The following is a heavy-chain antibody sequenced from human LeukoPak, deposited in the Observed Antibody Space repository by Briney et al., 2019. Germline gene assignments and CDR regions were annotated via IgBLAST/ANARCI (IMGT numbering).Heavy chain of an antibody. CDR3: ASQPSGYSSSWYFDY. Sequence: PSETLSLTCTVSGGSLSSYYWSWIRQPPGKGLEWIGYIYYSGSTNYNPSLKSRVTISVDTSKNQFSLKLSSVTAADTAVYYCASQPSGYSSSWYFDYWGQGTLVTVSS. D-gene: IGHD6-13*01. CDR1: GGSLSSYY. J-gene: IGHJ4*02. CDR2: IYYSGST. V-gene: IGHV4-59*01.